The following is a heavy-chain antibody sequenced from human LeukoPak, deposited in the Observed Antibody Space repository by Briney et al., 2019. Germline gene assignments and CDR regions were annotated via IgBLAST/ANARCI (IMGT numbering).Heavy chain of an antibody. CDR2: INCGDGYT. J-gene: IGHJ4*02. D-gene: IGHD1-26*01. CDR3: TRDLGGSYSIDY. CDR1: GYTFTSYH. Sequence: ASVKVSCKTSGYTFTSYHAHWVRQAPGQGLEWIGIINCGDGYTNYAQKFQGRVSVTADTSTSTLYMELSSLTTEDTAIYYCTRDLGGSYSIDYWGQGTLVTVSS. V-gene: IGHV1-46*01.